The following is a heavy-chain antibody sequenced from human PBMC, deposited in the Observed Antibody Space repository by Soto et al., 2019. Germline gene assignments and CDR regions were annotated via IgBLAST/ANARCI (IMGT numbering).Heavy chain of an antibody. CDR3: ARTRYYDSSGYYRPFDY. J-gene: IGHJ4*02. D-gene: IGHD3-22*01. Sequence: ASVKVSCKASGYTFTSYAMHWVRQAPGQRLEWMGWINAGNGNTKYSQKFQGRVTITRDTSASTAYMELSSLRSEDTAVYYCARTRYYDSSGYYRPFDYWGQGTLVTVSS. CDR1: GYTFTSYA. CDR2: INAGNGNT. V-gene: IGHV1-3*01.